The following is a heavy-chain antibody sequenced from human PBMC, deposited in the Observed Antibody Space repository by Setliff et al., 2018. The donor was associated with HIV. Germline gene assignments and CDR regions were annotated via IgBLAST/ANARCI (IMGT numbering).Heavy chain of an antibody. D-gene: IGHD3-3*01. V-gene: IGHV4-34*01. Sequence: KPSETLSLTCAVYGGSFSGYYWSWIRQPPGKGLEWIGEINHDRTTNYNPSLKSRVTISVDTSKNQFSLTLNSVTAADTAVYYWARGSRQLTIFGVVFKTYYYFMDVWGKGTAVTVSS. J-gene: IGHJ6*03. CDR1: GGSFSGYY. CDR3: ARGSRQLTIFGVVFKTYYYFMDV. CDR2: INHDRTT.